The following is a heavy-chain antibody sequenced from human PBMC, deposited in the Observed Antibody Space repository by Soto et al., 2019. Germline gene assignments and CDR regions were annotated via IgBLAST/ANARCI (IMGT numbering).Heavy chain of an antibody. CDR2: ITSSGGTT. V-gene: IGHV3-23*01. Sequence: EVQLLESGGNLVQPGGSLRLSCAASGFTFSHYAMTWVRQAPGKGLEWVSGITSSGGTTYYADSVKGRLTISRDNSKNTLYLQMKSLRAEDTAVYYCAKDWGDDYNSYYGMEVWGQGTTVTVSS. J-gene: IGHJ6*02. D-gene: IGHD4-4*01. CDR3: AKDWGDDYNSYYGMEV. CDR1: GFTFSHYA.